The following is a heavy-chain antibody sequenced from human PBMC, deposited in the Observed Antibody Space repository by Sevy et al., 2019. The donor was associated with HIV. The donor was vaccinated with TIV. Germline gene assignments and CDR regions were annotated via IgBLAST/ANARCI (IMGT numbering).Heavy chain of an antibody. J-gene: IGHJ4*02. CDR2: INNGDST. V-gene: IGHV3-23*01. D-gene: IGHD5-18*01. Sequence: GGSLGLSCGASGFTFSNYAMSWVRQAPGKGPEWVSGINNGDSTYYADSVKGRFTISRDNSKKMVFLQMNSLRAEDTAVYYCASGDTTMITDLDYWGQGALVTVSS. CDR1: GFTFSNYA. CDR3: ASGDTTMITDLDY.